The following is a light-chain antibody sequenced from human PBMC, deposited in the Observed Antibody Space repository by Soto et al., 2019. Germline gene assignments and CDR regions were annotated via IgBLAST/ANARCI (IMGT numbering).Light chain of an antibody. CDR2: WAS. V-gene: IGKV4-1*01. CDR3: QQYYTTPTWT. J-gene: IGKJ1*01. CDR1: QSVFSRFRNKNY. Sequence: DIVMTQSPDSLTLSLGERATINCKSSQSVFSRFRNKNYLGWFQQKPGQTPRLLIYWASTRESGVSDRFSGSGSGTDFTLTIDSLQAEDVAVYYCQQYYTTPTWTCGQGTKVDIK.